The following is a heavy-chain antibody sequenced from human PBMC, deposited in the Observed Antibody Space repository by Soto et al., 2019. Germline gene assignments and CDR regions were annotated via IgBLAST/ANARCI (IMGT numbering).Heavy chain of an antibody. CDR2: IYYSGST. J-gene: IGHJ4*02. CDR1: GGSISSGGYY. Sequence: PSETLSLTCTVSGGSISSGGYYWSWIRQHPGKGLEWIGYIYYSGSTYYNPSLKSRVTISVDTSKNQFSLKLSSVTAADTAVYYCARGGGAQVVTPRGLQPPPPPIWGQGTLVTVSS. V-gene: IGHV4-31*03. D-gene: IGHD2-15*01. CDR3: ARGGGAQVVTPRGLQPPPPPI.